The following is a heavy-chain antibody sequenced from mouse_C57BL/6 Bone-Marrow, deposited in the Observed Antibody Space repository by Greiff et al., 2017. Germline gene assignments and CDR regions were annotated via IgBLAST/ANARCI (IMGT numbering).Heavy chain of an antibody. D-gene: IGHD2-4*01. CDR2: ISSGSSTI. Sequence: EVQLMESGGGLVKPGGSLKLSCAASGFTFSDYGMHWVRQAPEKGLEWVAYISSGSSTIYYADTVKGRFTISRDNAKNTLFLQMTSLRSEDTAMYYCSTLYDYGAYWGQGTLVTVSA. CDR3: STLYDYGAY. CDR1: GFTFSDYG. V-gene: IGHV5-17*01. J-gene: IGHJ3*01.